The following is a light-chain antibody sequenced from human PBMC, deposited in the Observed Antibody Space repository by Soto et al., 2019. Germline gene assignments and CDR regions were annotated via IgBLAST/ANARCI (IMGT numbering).Light chain of an antibody. CDR3: QHYNNQPLT. CDR1: QSVTTY. J-gene: IGKJ4*01. CDR2: GAS. Sequence: EIVLTQSPATLSLSPGERATLSCRASQSVTTYLAWYQQKPGQAPRLLIYGASTRATGIPVRFSGSGSGTDFTLTISSLQSEDFAVYYCQHYNNQPLTFGGGTKVDIK. V-gene: IGKV3-15*01.